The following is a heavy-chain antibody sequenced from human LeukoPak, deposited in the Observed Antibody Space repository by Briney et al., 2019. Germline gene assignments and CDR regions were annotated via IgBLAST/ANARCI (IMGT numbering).Heavy chain of an antibody. V-gene: IGHV1-8*01. Sequence: ASVKVSCKASGYTFTSYDVNWVRQATGQGLEWMGWMNPNSGNTGYAQKFQGRVTITRNNSISTAYMQMSSLRSEDTAVYYCARRVSYGDFDYWGQGTLVTVSS. CDR1: GYTFTSYD. D-gene: IGHD4-17*01. CDR3: ARRVSYGDFDY. J-gene: IGHJ4*02. CDR2: MNPNSGNT.